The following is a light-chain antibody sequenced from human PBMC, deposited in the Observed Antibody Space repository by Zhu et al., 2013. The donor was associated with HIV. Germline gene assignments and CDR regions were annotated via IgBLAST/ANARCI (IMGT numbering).Light chain of an antibody. Sequence: EVVLMQSPGTLSLSPGERATLSCRASQGVAIDSLAWYQQKPGQAPRLLIYGASVRATGIPDRFSGSGSGTDFTLIISRLEPEDFAVYYCQQYANSPRTFGGGTKVEI. V-gene: IGKV3-20*01. CDR3: QQYANSPRT. CDR1: QGVAIDS. J-gene: IGKJ4*01. CDR2: GAS.